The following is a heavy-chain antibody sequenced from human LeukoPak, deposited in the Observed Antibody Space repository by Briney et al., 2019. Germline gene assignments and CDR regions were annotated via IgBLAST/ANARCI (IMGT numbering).Heavy chain of an antibody. V-gene: IGHV4-39*02. Sequence: PSETLSLTCTVSGGSISTGSYYWGWVRQPPGKGLEYIGSISYSGTTYYNPSLKSRVTISVDTSKNHFSLNLSSVSAADTAVYYCARSSAGVPFDYWGQRTLVTVSS. CDR2: ISYSGTT. D-gene: IGHD6-13*01. CDR1: GGSISTGSYY. CDR3: ARSSAGVPFDY. J-gene: IGHJ4*02.